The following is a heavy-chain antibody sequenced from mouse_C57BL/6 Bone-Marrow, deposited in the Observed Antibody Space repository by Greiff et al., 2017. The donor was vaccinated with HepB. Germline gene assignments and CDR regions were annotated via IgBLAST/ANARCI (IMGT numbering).Heavy chain of an antibody. D-gene: IGHD3-2*02. V-gene: IGHV1-55*01. CDR1: GYTFTSYW. Sequence: VQLQQPGAELVKPGASVKMSCKASGYTFTSYWITWVKQRPGQGLEWIGDIYPGSGSTNYNEKFKSKATLTVDTSSSTAYMQLSSLTSEDSAVYYCAAQGRQLRLRNYWGQGTTLTVSS. J-gene: IGHJ2*01. CDR3: AAQGRQLRLRNY. CDR2: IYPGSGST.